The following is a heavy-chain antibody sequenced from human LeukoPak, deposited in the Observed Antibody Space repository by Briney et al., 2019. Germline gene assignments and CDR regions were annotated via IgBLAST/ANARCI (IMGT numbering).Heavy chain of an antibody. CDR1: GGTFSSYA. CDR2: IIPIFGTA. J-gene: IGHJ4*02. V-gene: IGHV1-69*06. CDR3: ARTPEYYDILTGGYYYFDY. D-gene: IGHD3-9*01. Sequence: ASVKVSCKPSGGTFSSYAISWVRQAPGQGLEWMGGIIPIFGTANYEQKFQGRVTTTADKSTSTAYMELSSLRSENTAVYYCARTPEYYDILTGGYYYFDYWGQGTLVTVSS.